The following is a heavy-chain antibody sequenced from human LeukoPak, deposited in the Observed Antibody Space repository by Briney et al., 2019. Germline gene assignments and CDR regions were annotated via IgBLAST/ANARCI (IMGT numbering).Heavy chain of an antibody. CDR1: GFRFEDYG. Sequence: GGSLRLSCAASGFRFEDYGMTWVRQAPGKGLEWVSGISWNGGSIGYAESVKGRFTISRDNAKKSLYLQMNSLRAEDTALYYCARILRGGDSSGYYYGSYYYYMDVWGKGTTVTVSS. CDR2: ISWNGGSI. D-gene: IGHD3-22*01. V-gene: IGHV3-20*04. CDR3: ARILRGGDSSGYYYGSYYYYMDV. J-gene: IGHJ6*03.